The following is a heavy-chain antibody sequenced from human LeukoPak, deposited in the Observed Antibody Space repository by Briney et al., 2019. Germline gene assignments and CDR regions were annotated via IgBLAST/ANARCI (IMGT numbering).Heavy chain of an antibody. CDR1: GGSFSGYY. J-gene: IGHJ4*02. D-gene: IGHD6-19*01. Sequence: PSETLSLTCAVYGGSFSGYYWIWIRQPPGKGLEWIGEINHSGSTNYNPTLKSRVTISVDTSKNQFSLKLSSVTAADTAVYYCARGKRRGVAGTAAFEYWGQGTLVTVSS. CDR3: ARGKRRGVAGTAAFEY. CDR2: INHSGST. V-gene: IGHV4-34*01.